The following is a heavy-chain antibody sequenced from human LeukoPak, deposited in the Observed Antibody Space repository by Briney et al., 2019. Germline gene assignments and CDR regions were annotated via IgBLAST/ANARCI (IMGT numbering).Heavy chain of an antibody. Sequence: PGGSLRLSCAASGFXLSTYEXXWIXXVPXKXXEXVXXINSGGNTQYYADSVRGRFTMSRDNAKNSLDLQMNSLRAEDTAVYYCARDIVNGPFVISLESWGQGALVTVSS. CDR3: ARDIVNGPFVISLES. V-gene: IGHV3-48*03. CDR2: INSGGNTQ. J-gene: IGHJ4*02. D-gene: IGHD2-21*01. CDR1: GFXLSTYE.